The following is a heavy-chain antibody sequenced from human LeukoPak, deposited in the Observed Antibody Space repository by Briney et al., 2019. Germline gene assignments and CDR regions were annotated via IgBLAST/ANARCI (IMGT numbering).Heavy chain of an antibody. J-gene: IGHJ6*02. CDR2: IYYSGST. D-gene: IGHD6-19*01. CDR1: GVSVSSGSYY. Sequence: SETLSLTCTVSGVSVSSGSYYWSWIRQPPGKGLEWIGYIYYSGSTNYNPSLKSRVTISVDTSKNQFSLKLSSVTAADTAVYYCARIAVAGNPPSYYYYYGKDVWGQGTTVTVSS. CDR3: ARIAVAGNPPSYYYYYGKDV. V-gene: IGHV4-61*01.